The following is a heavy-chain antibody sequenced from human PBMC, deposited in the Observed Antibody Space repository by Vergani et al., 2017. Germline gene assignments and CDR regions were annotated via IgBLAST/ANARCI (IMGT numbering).Heavy chain of an antibody. D-gene: IGHD1-26*01. Sequence: QVQLVQSGAEVKKPGASVKVSCKASGYTFTSYYMHWVRQAPGQGLEWMGIINPSGGSTSYAQKFQGRVTMTRDTSTSTVYMELSSLRSEDTAVYYCARGDPKGWEPSTLRRWYFDLWGRGTLVTVSS. J-gene: IGHJ2*01. V-gene: IGHV1-46*01. CDR2: INPSGGST. CDR1: GYTFTSYY. CDR3: ARGDPKGWEPSTLRRWYFDL.